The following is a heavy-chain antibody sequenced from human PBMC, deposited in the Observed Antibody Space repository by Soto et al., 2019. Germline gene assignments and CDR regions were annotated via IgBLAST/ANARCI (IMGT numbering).Heavy chain of an antibody. CDR3: AKKEPLDSYSGRRDAFDI. V-gene: IGHV3-23*01. Sequence: EVQLLESGGGLVQPGGSLRLSCAASGFTFSSYAMSWVRQAPGKGLEWVSAISGSGGSTYYADSVKGRFTISRDNSKNTLYLQMNSLRAEDTAVYYCAKKEPLDSYSGRRDAFDIWGQGTMVTVSS. CDR2: ISGSGGST. J-gene: IGHJ3*02. CDR1: GFTFSSYA. D-gene: IGHD1-26*01.